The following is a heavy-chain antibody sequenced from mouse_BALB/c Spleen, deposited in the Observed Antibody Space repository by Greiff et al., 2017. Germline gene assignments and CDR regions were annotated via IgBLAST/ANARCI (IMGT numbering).Heavy chain of an antibody. CDR1: GFTFSSYA. CDR3: ARRELRWYVDV. J-gene: IGHJ1*01. Sequence: EVQLVESGGGLVKPGGSLKLSCAASGFTFSSYAMSWVRQTPEKRLEWVATISSGGSYTYYPDSVKGRFTISRDNAKNTLYLQMSSLRSEDTAMYYCARRELRWYVDVWGAGTTVTVSS. D-gene: IGHD2-4*01. V-gene: IGHV5-9-3*01. CDR2: ISSGGSYT.